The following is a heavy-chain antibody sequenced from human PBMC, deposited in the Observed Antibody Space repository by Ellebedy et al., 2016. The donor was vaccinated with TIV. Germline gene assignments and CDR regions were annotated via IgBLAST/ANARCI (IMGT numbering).Heavy chain of an antibody. Sequence: PGGFLRLSCAASGFTFSTYAMHWVRQAPGKGLEWVAVISYDGNIKFYADSVKGRFTISRDNSNNTLYLQMNSLRAEDTAVYYCARARKWATITTVVPVGIDYWGQGTLVTVSS. V-gene: IGHV3-30-3*01. CDR3: ARARKWATITTVVPVGIDY. J-gene: IGHJ4*02. CDR1: GFTFSTYA. CDR2: ISYDGNIK. D-gene: IGHD4-23*01.